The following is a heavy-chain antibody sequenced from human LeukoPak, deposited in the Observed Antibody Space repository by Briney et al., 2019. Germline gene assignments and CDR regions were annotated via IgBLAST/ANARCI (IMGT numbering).Heavy chain of an antibody. D-gene: IGHD6-19*01. CDR2: IIPIFGTA. Sequence: ASVKVSCKASRGTFSSYAISWVRQAPGQGLEWMGGIIPIFGTANYAQKFQGRVTITADESTRTAYMELSSLRSEDTAVYYCARAGGSGWSGFDYWGQGTLVTVSS. CDR1: RGTFSSYA. V-gene: IGHV1-69*13. CDR3: ARAGGSGWSGFDY. J-gene: IGHJ4*02.